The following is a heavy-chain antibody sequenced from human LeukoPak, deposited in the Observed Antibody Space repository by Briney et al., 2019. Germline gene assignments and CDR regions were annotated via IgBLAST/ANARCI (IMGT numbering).Heavy chain of an antibody. CDR2: IYYSGST. CDR3: ARDLVENSRGHDF. D-gene: IGHD2-15*01. V-gene: IGHV4-59*01. J-gene: IGHJ4*02. CDR1: GGSISSYY. Sequence: SETLSLTCTVSGGSISSYYWSWIRQPPEKGLEWIGYIYYSGSTNYNPSLKSRVTISVDTSKNQFSPKLGSVTAADTAVYYCARDLVENSRGHDFWGQGILVIVSS.